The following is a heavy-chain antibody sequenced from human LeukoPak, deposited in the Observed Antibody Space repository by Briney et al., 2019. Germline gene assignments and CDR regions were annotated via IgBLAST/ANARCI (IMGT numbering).Heavy chain of an antibody. CDR3: ARDRGSGWSLDP. CDR1: GGSISSGSYF. Sequence: PSQTLSLTCTVSGGSISSGSYFWSWIRQPAGKGLEWIGRIYTSGSTNYNPSLKSRVTISVDTSKNQFSLKLSSVTAADTAMYYCARDRGSGWSLDPWGQGTQVTVSS. V-gene: IGHV4-61*02. D-gene: IGHD6-19*01. CDR2: IYTSGST. J-gene: IGHJ5*02.